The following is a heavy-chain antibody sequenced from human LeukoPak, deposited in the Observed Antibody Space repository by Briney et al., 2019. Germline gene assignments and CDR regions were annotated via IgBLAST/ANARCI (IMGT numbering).Heavy chain of an antibody. CDR2: INYSGST. J-gene: IGHJ4*02. D-gene: IGHD1-26*01. Sequence: SETLSLTCIVSGGSISTYYWSWIRQSPGKGLEWIGYINYSGSTGYNPSLKSRVTISVDTSKNQFSLKLSSVTAADTAVYYCARDLLYGGRGLGDFDYWGQGTLVTVSS. CDR1: GGSISTYY. CDR3: ARDLLYGGRGLGDFDY. V-gene: IGHV4-59*12.